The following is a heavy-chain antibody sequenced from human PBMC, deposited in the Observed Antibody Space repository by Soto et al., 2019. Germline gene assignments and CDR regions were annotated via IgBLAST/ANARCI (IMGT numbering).Heavy chain of an antibody. D-gene: IGHD2-2*01. Sequence: GESLKISCKGSGYSFTSYWIGWVRQMPGKGLEWMGIIYPGDSDTRYSPSFQGQVTISADKSISTAYLQWSSLKASDTAMYYCARHVSGYCSSTSCYVAGGYYYYYMDVWGKGTTVTVSS. CDR1: GYSFTSYW. V-gene: IGHV5-51*01. J-gene: IGHJ6*03. CDR3: ARHVSGYCSSTSCYVAGGYYYYYMDV. CDR2: IYPGDSDT.